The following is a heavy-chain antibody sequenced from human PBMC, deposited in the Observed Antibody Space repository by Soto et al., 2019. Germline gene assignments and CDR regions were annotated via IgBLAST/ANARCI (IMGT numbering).Heavy chain of an antibody. CDR1: GGPFTTNP. V-gene: IGHV1-69*01. Sequence: QVQLVQSGARVKKLGSSLKVSCKASGGPFTTNPTSWGRQPPGQGLEWMGGIIPIFGTANYAQKFQGRVTITADESTSTAYMELSSLRSEDTAVYYCASAAAAGSAPFDYWGQGTLVTVSS. CDR2: IIPIFGTA. D-gene: IGHD6-13*01. J-gene: IGHJ4*02. CDR3: ASAAAAGSAPFDY.